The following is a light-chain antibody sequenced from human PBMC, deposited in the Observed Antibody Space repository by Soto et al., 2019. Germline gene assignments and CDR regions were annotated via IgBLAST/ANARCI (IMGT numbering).Light chain of an antibody. CDR1: SSDVGAYNY. CDR3: SSFASSNTWV. Sequence: QSALTQPPSASGSPGQSVTITWTVTSSDVGAYNYVSWYQQHAGKAPKLVIYEVTKRPSGVPDRFSGSKSANTASLTVSGLQAEDEADYYCSSFASSNTWVFGGGTKLTVL. CDR2: EVT. V-gene: IGLV2-8*01. J-gene: IGLJ3*02.